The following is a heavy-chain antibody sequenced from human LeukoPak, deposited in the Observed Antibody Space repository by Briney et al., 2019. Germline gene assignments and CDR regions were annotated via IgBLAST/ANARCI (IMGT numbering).Heavy chain of an antibody. V-gene: IGHV3-23*01. J-gene: IGHJ5*02. CDR3: AKGSLPVRA. CDR1: GFTFSDYY. D-gene: IGHD3-16*02. CDR2: ISGSGGST. Sequence: QSGGSLRLSCAASGFTFSDYYMSWVRQAPGKGLEWVSAISGSGGSTYYADSVKGRFTISRDNSKNTLYLQMNSLRAEDTAVYYCAKGSLPVRAWGQGTLVTVSS.